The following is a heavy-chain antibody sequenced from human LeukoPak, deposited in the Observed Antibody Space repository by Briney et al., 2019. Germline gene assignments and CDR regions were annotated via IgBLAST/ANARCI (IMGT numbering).Heavy chain of an antibody. V-gene: IGHV4-59*01. D-gene: IGHD4-23*01. Sequence: SETLSLTCTVSGGSISDNYWTWIRQPPGKGLEWIGHMYYSGSTNYNPSFKSRVIISVDTSKNQFSLKVSSVTAADTAVYYCARLHDYGGKNFDLWGRGTLVTVSS. J-gene: IGHJ2*01. CDR3: ARLHDYGGKNFDL. CDR2: MYYSGST. CDR1: GGSISDNY.